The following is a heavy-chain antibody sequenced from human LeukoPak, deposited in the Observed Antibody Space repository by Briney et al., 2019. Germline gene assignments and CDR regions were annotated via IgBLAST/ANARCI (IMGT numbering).Heavy chain of an antibody. V-gene: IGHV3-23*01. CDR2: ISGSGGST. CDR1: GFTVSSNS. Sequence: GGSLRLSCAASGFTVSSNSMCWIRQAPGKGLEWVSGISGSGGSTYYADSVKGRFTISRDNSKNRLYLQMNSLRAEDTAVYYCAKRPRGNYLDPFDYWGQGTLVTVSS. D-gene: IGHD3-10*01. J-gene: IGHJ4*02. CDR3: AKRPRGNYLDPFDY.